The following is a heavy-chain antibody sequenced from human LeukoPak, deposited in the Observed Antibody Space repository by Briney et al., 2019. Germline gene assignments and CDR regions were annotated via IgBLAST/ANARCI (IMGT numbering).Heavy chain of an antibody. CDR2: IIPILGIA. J-gene: IGHJ4*02. CDR1: GGTFSSYA. D-gene: IGHD5-12*01. Sequence: GASVKVSCKASGGTFSSYAISWVRQAPGQGLEWMGRIIPILGIANYAQKFQGRVTITADKSTSTAYMELSSLRSEDTAVYYCARRYSGYDFDYWGQGTLVTVSS. V-gene: IGHV1-69*04. CDR3: ARRYSGYDFDY.